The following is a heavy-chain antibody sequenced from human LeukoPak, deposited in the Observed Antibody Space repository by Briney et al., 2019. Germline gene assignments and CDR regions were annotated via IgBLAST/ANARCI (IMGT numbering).Heavy chain of an antibody. V-gene: IGHV3-23*01. CDR2: ISGSGGST. CDR1: GFTFSSYA. D-gene: IGHD2-15*01. Sequence: GGSLRLSCAASGFTFSSYAMSWVRQAPGKGLEGVSAISGSGGSTYYADSVKGRFTISRDNSKNTLYLQMNSLRAEDTAVYYCAKGYCSGGSCYYYYGMDVWGQGTTVTVSS. CDR3: AKGYCSGGSCYYYYGMDV. J-gene: IGHJ6*02.